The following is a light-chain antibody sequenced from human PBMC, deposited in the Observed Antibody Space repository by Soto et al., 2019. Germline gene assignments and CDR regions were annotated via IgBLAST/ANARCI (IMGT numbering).Light chain of an antibody. CDR2: DVS. CDR1: SSVIGAYNY. J-gene: IGLJ2*01. V-gene: IGLV2-11*01. CDR3: CSYAGSYPVV. Sequence: QSALTQPRSVSGSPGQSVTISCTGTSSVIGAYNYVSWYQHYPGKAPKLMINDVSNRPSGVPDRFSGSKSGNTASLAISGLQAEDEADYYCCSYAGSYPVVFGGGTKGTVL.